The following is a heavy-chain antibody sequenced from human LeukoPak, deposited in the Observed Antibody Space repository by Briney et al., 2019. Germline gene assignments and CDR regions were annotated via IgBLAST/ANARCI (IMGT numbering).Heavy chain of an antibody. D-gene: IGHD4-17*01. Sequence: GGSLRISCAASGFTFSSYSMNWVRQAPGKGLEWVSGISGGSSYIYYADSVKGRFTISRDNAKNSLYLEMNSLRVEDTAVYYCANRYGDYPRDDAFDIWGQGTMVTVSS. CDR2: ISGGSSYI. CDR1: GFTFSSYS. CDR3: ANRYGDYPRDDAFDI. V-gene: IGHV3-21*01. J-gene: IGHJ3*02.